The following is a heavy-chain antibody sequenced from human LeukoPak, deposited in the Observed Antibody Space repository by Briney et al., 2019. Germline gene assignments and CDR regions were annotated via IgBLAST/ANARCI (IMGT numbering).Heavy chain of an antibody. V-gene: IGHV3-23*01. CDR1: GFTFSSYA. Sequence: PGGSLRLSCAASGFTFSSYAMSWVRQAPGKGLEWVSGISGSGGSTYYADSVKGRFTISRDNSKNTLYLQMNSLRAEDTAVYYCAKGDSGSYYFYAFDIWGQGTMVTVSS. CDR2: ISGSGGST. CDR3: AKGDSGSYYFYAFDI. J-gene: IGHJ3*02. D-gene: IGHD1-26*01.